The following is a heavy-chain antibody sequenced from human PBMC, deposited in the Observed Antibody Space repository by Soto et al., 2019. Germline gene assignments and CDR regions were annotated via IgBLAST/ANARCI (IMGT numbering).Heavy chain of an antibody. CDR2: ISAYNGNT. J-gene: IGHJ2*01. Sequence: QVQLVQSGSEVKKPGASVKVSCKASGYTFTNYGMSWVRQAPGQGLEWMGWISAYNGNTNHAQNFQSRVTMTTDTSTNTAYMELRSLRSDDTAVYYCARCYCSVGSCYSCWHFDLWGRGALFTVSS. CDR1: GYTFTNYG. CDR3: ARCYCSVGSCYSCWHFDL. D-gene: IGHD2-15*01. V-gene: IGHV1-18*01.